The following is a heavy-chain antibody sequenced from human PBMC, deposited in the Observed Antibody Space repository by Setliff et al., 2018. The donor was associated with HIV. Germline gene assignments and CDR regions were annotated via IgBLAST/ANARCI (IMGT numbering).Heavy chain of an antibody. CDR2: IYYSGST. J-gene: IGHJ4*02. V-gene: IGHV4-39*02. CDR3: ARDQPQDYDSLTGYYTGRYFDY. D-gene: IGHD3-9*01. Sequence: SETLSLTCTVSSASISSSGYYWGWIRQPPGKGLEWIGSIYYSGSTYYNPSLKSRVTISVDTSKNQFSLKLSSVTAADTAVYYCARDQPQDYDSLTGYYTGRYFDYWGRGTLVTVSS. CDR1: SASISSSGYY.